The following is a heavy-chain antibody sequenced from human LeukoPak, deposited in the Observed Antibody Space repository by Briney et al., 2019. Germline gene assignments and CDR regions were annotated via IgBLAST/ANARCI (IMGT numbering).Heavy chain of an antibody. CDR3: AGWEYQLLYFDY. V-gene: IGHV4-34*01. J-gene: IGHJ4*02. CDR2: INHSGST. CDR1: GGSFSGYY. Sequence: SETLSLTCAVYGGSFSGYYWSWIRQPPGKGLEWIGEINHSGSTNYNPSLKSRVTISVDTSKNQFSLKLSSVTAADTAVYYCAGWEYQLLYFDYWGQGTLVTVSS. D-gene: IGHD2-2*01.